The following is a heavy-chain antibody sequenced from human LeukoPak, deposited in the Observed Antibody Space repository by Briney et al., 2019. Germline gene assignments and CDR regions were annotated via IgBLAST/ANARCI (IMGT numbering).Heavy chain of an antibody. J-gene: IGHJ4*02. CDR1: GFTFSSYA. CDR3: AKGGTIGGYGDYEFDY. CDR2: LSGSGGST. D-gene: IGHD4-17*01. V-gene: IGHV3-23*01. Sequence: PGGSLRLSCAASGFTFSSYAMSWVRQAPGKGLEWVSALSGSGGSTYYADSVKGRFTISRDNSKNTLYVQMNSLRAEDTAVYYCAKGGTIGGYGDYEFDYWGQGTQVTVSS.